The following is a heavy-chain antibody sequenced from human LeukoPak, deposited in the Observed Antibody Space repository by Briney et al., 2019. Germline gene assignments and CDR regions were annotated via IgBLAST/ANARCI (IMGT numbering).Heavy chain of an antibody. CDR3: ARAGTGFWSGYLVY. Sequence: SETLSLTCTVSGGSISSYYWSWIRQPPGKGLEWIGYIYYSGSTNYNPTLKSRVTISVDTSKNQFSLKLSSVTAADTAVYYCARAGTGFWSGYLVYWGQGTLVTVSS. D-gene: IGHD3-3*01. CDR2: IYYSGST. J-gene: IGHJ4*02. CDR1: GGSISSYY. V-gene: IGHV4-59*01.